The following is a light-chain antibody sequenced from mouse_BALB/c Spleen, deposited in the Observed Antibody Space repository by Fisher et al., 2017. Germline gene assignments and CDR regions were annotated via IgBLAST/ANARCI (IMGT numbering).Light chain of an antibody. CDR1: SSVSY. CDR2: STS. Sequence: IVITQSPAIMSASLGEEITLTCSASSSVSYMQWYQQKSGTSAKLLIYSTSNLASGVPARFSGSGSGTSYSLTISSMDAEDAASYFCQQWSSYPPTFGGGTKLEIK. J-gene: IGKJ2*01. V-gene: IGKV4-80*01. CDR3: QQWSSYPPT.